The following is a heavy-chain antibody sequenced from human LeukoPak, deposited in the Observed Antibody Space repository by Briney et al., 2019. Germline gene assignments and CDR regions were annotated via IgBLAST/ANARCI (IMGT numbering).Heavy chain of an antibody. Sequence: PGGSLRLSCAASGFTFSTYAMSWVRQAPGKGLEWVSAISGNSGTTNYADSVKGRFTISRDNSKNTVYLQMNSLRAEDTAEYYCARSTYYDSSGNPFDFWGQGTLVTVSS. D-gene: IGHD3-22*01. V-gene: IGHV3-23*01. J-gene: IGHJ4*02. CDR1: GFTFSTYA. CDR3: ARSTYYDSSGNPFDF. CDR2: ISGNSGTT.